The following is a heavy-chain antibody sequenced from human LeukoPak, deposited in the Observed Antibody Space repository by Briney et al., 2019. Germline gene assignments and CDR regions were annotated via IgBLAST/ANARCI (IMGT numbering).Heavy chain of an antibody. Sequence: GRSLRLSCAASGFTFSSYGMHWVRQAPGKGLEWVAVIWYDGSNKYYADSVKGRFTISRDNSKNTLYLQMNSLRAEDTAVYYCARDTMITFGGVIPHAFDIWGQGTMVTVSS. J-gene: IGHJ3*02. CDR3: ARDTMITFGGVIPHAFDI. D-gene: IGHD3-16*02. CDR1: GFTFSSYG. V-gene: IGHV3-33*01. CDR2: IWYDGSNK.